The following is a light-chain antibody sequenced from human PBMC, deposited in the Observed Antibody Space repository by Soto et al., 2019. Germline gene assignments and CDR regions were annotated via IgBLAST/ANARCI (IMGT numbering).Light chain of an antibody. J-gene: IGKJ1*01. CDR3: HQYNNWPRT. CDR1: QSVSNT. CDR2: GAS. Sequence: EILMTQSPTTLSINPGERATVSCRASQSVSNTLAWYQQKPGQAPRLVIYGASRRATGFPARFSGSGSGTDFTLTISSLQSEDFAVYYCHQYNNWPRTFGQATKADI. V-gene: IGKV3-15*01.